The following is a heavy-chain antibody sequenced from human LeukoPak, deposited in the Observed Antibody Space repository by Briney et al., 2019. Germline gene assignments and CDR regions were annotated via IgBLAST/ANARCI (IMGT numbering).Heavy chain of an antibody. CDR3: AGSDILTGGPTDY. CDR2: ISSSSTTI. J-gene: IGHJ4*02. Sequence: GGSLRLSCAASGFTFRSYSMNWVRQAPGKGLEWVSYISSSSTTIFYADSVKGRFTISRDNAKNSLYLQMNSLRAEDTALYYCAGSDILTGGPTDYWGQGTLVTVSS. V-gene: IGHV3-48*04. D-gene: IGHD3-9*01. CDR1: GFTFRSYS.